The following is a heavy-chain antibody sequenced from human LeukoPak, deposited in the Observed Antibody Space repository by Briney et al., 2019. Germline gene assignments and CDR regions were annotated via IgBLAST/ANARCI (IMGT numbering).Heavy chain of an antibody. CDR2: ISTDGNNQ. J-gene: IGHJ4*02. CDR1: GFTFSNYA. V-gene: IGHV3-30*04. Sequence: PGRSLRLSCAASGFTFSNYAMNWIRQTPTKGLEWLAAISTDGNNQNYADSVKGRFTISRDNSKNTLYLQVSSLTVDDTAVYYCARDFGYWGQGTLVTVPS. CDR3: ARDFGY.